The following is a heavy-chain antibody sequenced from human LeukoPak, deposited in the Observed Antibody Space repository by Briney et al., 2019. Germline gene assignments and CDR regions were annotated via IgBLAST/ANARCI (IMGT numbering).Heavy chain of an antibody. CDR2: ISAYNGNT. J-gene: IGHJ4*02. CDR1: GGTFSSYA. CDR3: AREESIGRYQFLHDY. V-gene: IGHV1-18*01. D-gene: IGHD1-26*01. Sequence: GASVKFSCKASGGTFSSYAISWVRQAPGQGLEWMGWISAYNGNTNYAQKLQGRVTMTTDTSTSTAYMELRSLRSDDTAVYYCAREESIGRYQFLHDYWGQGTLVTVSS.